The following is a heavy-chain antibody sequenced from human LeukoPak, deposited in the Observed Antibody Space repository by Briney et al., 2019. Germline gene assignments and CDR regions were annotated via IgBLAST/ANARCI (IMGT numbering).Heavy chain of an antibody. Sequence: TGGSLRLSCAASGFTFSSYSMNWVRQAPGKGLEWVSSISSSSSYIYYADSVKGRFTISRDNSKNTLYLQMNSLRAEDTAVYYCARDTCGGDCYTYFDYWGQGTLVTVSS. V-gene: IGHV3-21*01. CDR1: GFTFSSYS. CDR3: ARDTCGGDCYTYFDY. CDR2: ISSSSSYI. D-gene: IGHD2-21*02. J-gene: IGHJ4*02.